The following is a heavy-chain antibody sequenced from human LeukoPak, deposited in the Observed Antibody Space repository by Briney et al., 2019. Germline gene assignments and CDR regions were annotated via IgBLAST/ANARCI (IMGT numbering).Heavy chain of an antibody. CDR1: GYTFTSYA. D-gene: IGHD3-10*01. CDR3: ARAYTDSGTNAPPDNWFDP. V-gene: IGHV1-3*01. CDR2: INAGNGNT. J-gene: IGHJ5*02. Sequence: ASVKVSCKASGYTFTSYAMHWVRQAPGQRLEWMGWINAGNGNTKYSQKFQGRVTITRDTSASTAYMELSSLRSEDTAVYYCARAYTDSGTNAPPDNWFDPWGQGTLVTVSS.